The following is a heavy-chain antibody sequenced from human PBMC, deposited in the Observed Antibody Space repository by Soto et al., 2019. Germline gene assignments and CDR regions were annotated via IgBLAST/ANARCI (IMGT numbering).Heavy chain of an antibody. D-gene: IGHD3-22*01. CDR2: IIPIFGTA. V-gene: IGHV1-69*13. CDR1: GGTFSSYA. CDR3: ARDPHYYYDSSDYLDY. Sequence: SVKVSCKASGGTFSSYAISWVRQAPGQGLEWMGGIIPIFGTANYAQKFQGRVTITADESTSTAYMELSSLRSEDTAVYYCARDPHYYYDSSDYLDYWGQGTMVTVYS. J-gene: IGHJ4*02.